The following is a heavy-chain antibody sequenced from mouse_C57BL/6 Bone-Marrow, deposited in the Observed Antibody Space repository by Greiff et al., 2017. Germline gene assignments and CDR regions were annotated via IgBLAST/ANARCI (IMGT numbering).Heavy chain of an antibody. CDR2: IYPGNSDT. V-gene: IGHV1-5*01. CDR3: TRWGTTVVTKYDY. CDR1: GYTFTSYW. Sequence: VQLQQSGTVLARPGASVKMSCKTSGYTFTSYWMHWVKQRPGQGLEWIGAIYPGNSDTSYNPKFKGKAKLTAVTSASTAYMALSSLTNEDSAVYYCTRWGTTVVTKYDYRGQGTTVTVSS. D-gene: IGHD1-1*01. J-gene: IGHJ2*01.